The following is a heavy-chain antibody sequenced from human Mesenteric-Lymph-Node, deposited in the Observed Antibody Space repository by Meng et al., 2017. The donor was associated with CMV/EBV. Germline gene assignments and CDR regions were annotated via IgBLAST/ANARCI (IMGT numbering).Heavy chain of an antibody. D-gene: IGHD5-24*01. J-gene: IGHJ6*02. CDR2: ISDSGAST. Sequence: ETLSLTCAASGFSFRNYAMNWVRQGPGKGLEWVSVISDSGASTYYVDSVKGRFTISRDNFNNMLYLQMNSLRAEDTAVYYCAKDKERCLHSYYGMDVWGQGTTVTVSS. CDR3: AKDKERCLHSYYGMDV. CDR1: GFSFRNYA. V-gene: IGHV3-23*01.